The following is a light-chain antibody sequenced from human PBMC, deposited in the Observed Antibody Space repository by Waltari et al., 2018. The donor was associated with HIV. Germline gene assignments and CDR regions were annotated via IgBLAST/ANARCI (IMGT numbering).Light chain of an antibody. V-gene: IGLV3-21*02. Sequence: SYVLTQPPSVSVAPGQTARITLGGNHLDRKSWHRYQKKPSQAPVLVVYDDSDRRSGIPERFSGSNSGNTATLTISRVEAGDEADYYCQVWDSSSAQLYVFGTGTKVTVL. CDR2: DDS. CDR1: HLDRKS. CDR3: QVWDSSSAQLYV. J-gene: IGLJ1*01.